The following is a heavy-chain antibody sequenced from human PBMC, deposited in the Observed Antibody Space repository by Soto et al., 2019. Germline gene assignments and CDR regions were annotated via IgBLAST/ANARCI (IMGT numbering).Heavy chain of an antibody. J-gene: IGHJ4*02. D-gene: IGHD2-2*03. CDR2: ISVFSGDT. CDR1: GYTFSNSG. CDR3: AKSSAAVAGYFFDS. Sequence: QVQLVQSGAEVKKPGASVKVSCKASGYTFSNSGITWVRQAPGQVPEWMGWISVFSGDTKSAQRLQCRLTMTTDTSTRTAYMELRSLRSDDTAVYYCAKSSAAVAGYFFDSWGQGTLVAVSS. V-gene: IGHV1-18*04.